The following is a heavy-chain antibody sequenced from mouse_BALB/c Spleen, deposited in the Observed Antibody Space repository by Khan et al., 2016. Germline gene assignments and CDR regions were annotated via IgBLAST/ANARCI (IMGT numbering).Heavy chain of an antibody. CDR1: GYTFTSYW. J-gene: IGHJ2*01. V-gene: IGHV1S81*02. Sequence: QVQLQQPGAELVKPGASVKLSCKASGYTFTSYWMHWVKQRPGQGLEWIGEINPSNGRTNYDEKFKTKATLTVDKSSSTAYMQLSSLTSEDSAVXQCAQGGPNWDYFHCWGQGTTVTVSS. CDR2: INPSNGRT. CDR3: AQGGPNWDYFHC. D-gene: IGHD4-1*02.